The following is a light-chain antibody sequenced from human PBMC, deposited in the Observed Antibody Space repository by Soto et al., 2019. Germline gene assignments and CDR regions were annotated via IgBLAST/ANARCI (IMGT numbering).Light chain of an antibody. CDR3: QQYGSSSYT. CDR1: QSVSSDY. CDR2: GAS. Sequence: DIGLTQSPDTLSLSPGERATLSCMARQSVSSDYLAWYQQKPGQALRLLIYGASTRATGIPERFSGSGSGTDFTLIISRLEPEDFAVYYCQQYGSSSYTFGQGTRLEIK. V-gene: IGKV3-20*01. J-gene: IGKJ2*01.